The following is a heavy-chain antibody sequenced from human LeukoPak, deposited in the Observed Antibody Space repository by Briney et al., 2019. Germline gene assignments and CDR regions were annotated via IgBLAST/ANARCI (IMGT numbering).Heavy chain of an antibody. V-gene: IGHV1-69*06. D-gene: IGHD6-13*01. CDR2: ILPIFGKA. CDR3: ARGIAAAAGTYYYGMDV. Sequence: SVQVSCQASGGTFSSYALSWVRQAPGQGVEWMGGILPIFGKANYAQKFQGRVTITADKSTSTAYMELSSLRSEDTAVYYCARGIAAAAGTYYYGMDVWGKGPTVTVSS. CDR1: GGTFSSYA. J-gene: IGHJ6*04.